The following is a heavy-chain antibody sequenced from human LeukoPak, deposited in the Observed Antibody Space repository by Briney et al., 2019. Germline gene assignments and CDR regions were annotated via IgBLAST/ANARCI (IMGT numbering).Heavy chain of an antibody. V-gene: IGHV4-59*01. CDR3: ARGPSSVIIDLDV. CDR2: IYYSGST. CDR1: GASISSYY. Sequence: TETLSLTCTVSGASISSYYWSWIRQPPGKGLEWIGYIYYSGSTNYNPSLKSRVTISVDTSKNQFSLKLSSVTAADTAVYYCARGPSSVIIDLDVWGKGTTVTVSS. J-gene: IGHJ6*04. D-gene: IGHD3-3*01.